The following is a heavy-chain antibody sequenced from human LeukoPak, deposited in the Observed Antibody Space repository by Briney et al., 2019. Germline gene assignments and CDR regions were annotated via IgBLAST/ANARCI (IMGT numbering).Heavy chain of an antibody. V-gene: IGHV3-49*04. CDR2: IRNRINGGAT. J-gene: IGHJ4*02. CDR1: GFTFGDYA. CDR3: TRVVSWGLHLD. Sequence: PGRSLRLSCAASGFTFGDYALSWVRQAPGKGLEWIGFIRNRINGGATEYATSLKGRFTISRDDSKSLAYLQMNSLKTEDTALYYCTRVVSWGLHLDWGQGTLVTVSS. D-gene: IGHD6-13*01.